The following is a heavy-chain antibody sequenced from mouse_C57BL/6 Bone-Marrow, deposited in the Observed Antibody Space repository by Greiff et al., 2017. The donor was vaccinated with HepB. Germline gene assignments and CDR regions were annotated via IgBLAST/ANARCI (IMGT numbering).Heavy chain of an antibody. J-gene: IGHJ2*01. CDR3: ARTRRCLDY. CDR1: GYTFTSYT. V-gene: IGHV1-4*01. CDR2: IKPSSGYT. Sequence: QVQLKESGAELARPGASVKMSCKASGYTFTSYTMHRVKQRPGQGLEWIGYIKPSSGYTKYNQKFKDKATLTADKSSSTAYMQLSNLTSEDSAVYYCARTRRCLDYWGQGTTLTVSS.